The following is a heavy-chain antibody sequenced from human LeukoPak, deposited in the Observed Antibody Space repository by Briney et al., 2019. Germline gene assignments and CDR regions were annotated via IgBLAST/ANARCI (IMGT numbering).Heavy chain of an antibody. V-gene: IGHV1-3*01. Sequence: ASVKVSCKASGYIFIDYVINWVRQAPGQRLEWMGWINAGNGNIKYSQKFQGRVTITRDTSAGTAYMELSSLRSEDTAVYYCARGGELWWPDYWGQGTLVTVSS. CDR3: ARGGELWWPDY. CDR1: GYIFIDYV. D-gene: IGHD2-21*01. CDR2: INAGNGNI. J-gene: IGHJ4*02.